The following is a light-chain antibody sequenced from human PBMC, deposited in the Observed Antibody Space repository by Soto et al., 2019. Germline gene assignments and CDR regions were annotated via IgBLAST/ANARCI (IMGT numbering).Light chain of an antibody. CDR1: SSGVGGYNY. CDR3: SSYAGSNNYV. Sequence: QSVLTQPPSASGSPGQSVTISCTGTSSGVGGYNYVSWYQQHPGKAPKLMIYEVSKRPSGVPDRFSGSKSGNTASLTVSGLRAEDEADYYCSSYAGSNNYVFGTGTKVTVL. V-gene: IGLV2-8*01. CDR2: EVS. J-gene: IGLJ1*01.